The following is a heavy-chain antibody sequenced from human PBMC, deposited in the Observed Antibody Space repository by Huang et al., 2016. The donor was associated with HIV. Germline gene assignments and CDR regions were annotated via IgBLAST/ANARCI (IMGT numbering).Heavy chain of an antibody. V-gene: IGHV3-53*01. Sequence: EVQLVESGGGLIQPGGSLRLSCAASGFTVSSNYMSWVRQAPGEGLEWFSVSYSDDSTYFADSVKGRFTISRDNSKNTLYLQMNSLRAEDTAVYYCAAQWELRGGVDFWGQGTLVTVSS. J-gene: IGHJ4*02. CDR2: SYSDDST. CDR3: AAQWELRGGVDF. D-gene: IGHD1-26*01. CDR1: GFTVSSNY.